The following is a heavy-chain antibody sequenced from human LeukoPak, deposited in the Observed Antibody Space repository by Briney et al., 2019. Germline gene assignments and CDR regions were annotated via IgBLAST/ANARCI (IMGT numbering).Heavy chain of an antibody. J-gene: IGHJ4*02. CDR2: IWYDGSNK. CDR3: ARLGGSSGYNWNPFDY. D-gene: IGHD1-1*01. CDR1: GFTFSSYG. Sequence: GGSLRLSCAASGFTFSSYGMHWVRQAPGKGLAWVAVIWYDGSNKYYADSVKGRFTISRDNSKNTLYLQMNSLRAEDTAVYYCARLGGSSGYNWNPFDYWGQGTLVTVSS. V-gene: IGHV3-33*01.